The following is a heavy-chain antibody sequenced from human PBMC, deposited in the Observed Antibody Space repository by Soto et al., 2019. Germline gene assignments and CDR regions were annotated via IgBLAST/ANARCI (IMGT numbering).Heavy chain of an antibody. V-gene: IGHV3-30*18. Sequence: ESGGGVVQPGRSLRLSCAASGFMFSGFGMHWVRQAPGKGLKRVAGISKDGSKKYYADSVKGLFTLSRDNSKKTLYLQMNILRAEATAVYYCANPSGYYFGLGSHDEASDMWGQGARVTVFS. J-gene: IGHJ3*02. CDR1: GFMFSGFG. CDR2: ISKDGSKK. CDR3: ANPSGYYFGLGSHDEASDM. D-gene: IGHD3-10*01.